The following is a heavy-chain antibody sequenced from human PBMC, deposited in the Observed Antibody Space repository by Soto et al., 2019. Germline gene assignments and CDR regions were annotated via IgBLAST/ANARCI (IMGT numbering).Heavy chain of an antibody. J-gene: IGHJ4*02. CDR2: INHSGST. D-gene: IGHD3-22*01. V-gene: IGHV4-34*01. CDR3: ARGPHQDDSSGYCADYFDN. CDR1: GGSFSGYY. Sequence: SETLSLTCAVYGGSFSGYYWSWIRQPPGKGLEWIGEINHSGSTNYNPSLKSRVTISVDTSKNQFSLKLSSVTAADTAVYYCARGPHQDDSSGYCADYFDNWGQGTLVTVFS.